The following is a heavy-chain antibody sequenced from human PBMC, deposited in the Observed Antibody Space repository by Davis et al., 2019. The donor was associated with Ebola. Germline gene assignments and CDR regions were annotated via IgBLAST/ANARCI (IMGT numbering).Heavy chain of an antibody. Sequence: PGGSLRLSCAASGFTFSSYGMNWVRQAPGKGLEWDSSISSSSSYIYYADSVKGRFTISRDNAKNSLYLQMNSLRAEDTAVYYCARVAKFWSGYDYYYGMDVWGQGTTVTVSS. J-gene: IGHJ6*02. V-gene: IGHV3-21*01. CDR2: ISSSSSYI. CDR3: ARVAKFWSGYDYYYGMDV. D-gene: IGHD3-3*01. CDR1: GFTFSSYG.